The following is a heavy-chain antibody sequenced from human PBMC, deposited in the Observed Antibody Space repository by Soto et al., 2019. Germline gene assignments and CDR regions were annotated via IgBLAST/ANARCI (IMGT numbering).Heavy chain of an antibody. V-gene: IGHV1-46*01. J-gene: IGHJ3*02. CDR2: INPIGGST. CDR3: ASASGDLNSFDN. CDR1: GYTFTRYY. Sequence: ASVTVSCQASGYTFTRYYMHWVRQAPGQGLEWMGIINPIGGSTSYAQKFQGRVTMTRDTSTSTVYMELSSLRSEDTAVYYCASASGDLNSFDNWGQGTMVTVSS. D-gene: IGHD7-27*01.